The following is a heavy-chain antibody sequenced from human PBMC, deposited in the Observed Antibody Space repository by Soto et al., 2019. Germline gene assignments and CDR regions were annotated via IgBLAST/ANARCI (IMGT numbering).Heavy chain of an antibody. CDR2: INPINGST. V-gene: IGHV1-8*02. D-gene: IGHD6-13*01. J-gene: IGHJ6*02. CDR3: GRGPSPRAPAGGTPYYYAMDV. Sequence: ASVKVSCKASGYDFTAYDINWVLQASGQGHEWMGWINPINGSTGSARRFQGRVSMTRNTATGTAYLELTSLRSDDTAVYYCGRGPSPRAPAGGTPYYYAMDVWGQGTTVTVSS. CDR1: GYDFTAYD.